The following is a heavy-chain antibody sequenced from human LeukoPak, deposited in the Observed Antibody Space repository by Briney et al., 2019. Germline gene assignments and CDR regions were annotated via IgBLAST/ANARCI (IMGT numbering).Heavy chain of an antibody. J-gene: IGHJ6*02. Sequence: SETLSLTCIVSGVSISSSSYFWGWIRQPPGKGLEWIGSLYYSGSTYYNPSLKSRVTISVDTSTNHFSLKLSSVTAADTAVYYCARLFSSAFYYYYGMDVWGQGTTVTVSS. D-gene: IGHD6-19*01. CDR1: GVSISSSSYF. V-gene: IGHV4-39*02. CDR2: LYYSGST. CDR3: ARLFSSAFYYYYGMDV.